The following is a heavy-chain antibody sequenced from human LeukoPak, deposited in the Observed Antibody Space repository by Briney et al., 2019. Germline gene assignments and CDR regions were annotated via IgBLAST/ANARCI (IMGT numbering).Heavy chain of an antibody. CDR1: GGSISSHY. J-gene: IGHJ5*02. Sequence: PSETLSLTCTVSGGSISSHYWSWIRQPPGKGLEWIGYIYYSGSTNYNPSLKSRVTISVDTSKNQFSLKLSSVTAADTAVYYCARVRGSYSENWFDPWGQGTLVTVSS. D-gene: IGHD6-13*01. CDR3: ARVRGSYSENWFDP. CDR2: IYYSGST. V-gene: IGHV4-59*11.